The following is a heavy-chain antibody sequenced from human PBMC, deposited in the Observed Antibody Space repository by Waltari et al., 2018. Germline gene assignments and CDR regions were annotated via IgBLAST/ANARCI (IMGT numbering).Heavy chain of an antibody. Sequence: QVQLQESGPGLVKPSETLSLTCAVSGGSISGYYWSWIRQAPGKGLEWIGYISGGSGSTGYNPTLKSRVTISIDTSKNQFSLKLSAVTAADTAVYYCARRIAGTYYFDYWGQGVLVTVSS. V-gene: IGHV4-59*12. J-gene: IGHJ4*02. CDR2: ISGGSGST. CDR3: ARRIAGTYYFDY. D-gene: IGHD1-20*01. CDR1: GGSISGYY.